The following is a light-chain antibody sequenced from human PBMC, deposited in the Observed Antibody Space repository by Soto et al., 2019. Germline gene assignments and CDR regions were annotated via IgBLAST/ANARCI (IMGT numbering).Light chain of an antibody. CDR2: EVN. CDR3: CSSGGSPTSV. CDR1: SSNVGSYKL. J-gene: IGLJ1*01. Sequence: QSVLTQPASVSGSPGQSITISCTGTSSNVGSYKLVSWYQQHPGKAPKLMIFEVNKRPSGVSNRFSGSKSGNTASLTISGLKVEAEADYYCCSSGGSPTSVCGSGTKGTVL. V-gene: IGLV2-23*02.